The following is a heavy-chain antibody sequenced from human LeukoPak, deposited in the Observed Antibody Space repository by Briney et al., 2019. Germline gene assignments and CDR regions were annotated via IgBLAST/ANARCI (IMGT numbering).Heavy chain of an antibody. Sequence: GGSLRLSCAASGFTFSSYSMNWVRQAPGKRLEWVSYISSSSSTIYYADSVKGRFTISRDNAKNSLYLQMNSLRAEDTAVYYCASLGCSSTSCYNYWGQGTLVTVSS. V-gene: IGHV3-48*01. J-gene: IGHJ4*02. D-gene: IGHD2-2*02. CDR1: GFTFSSYS. CDR3: ASLGCSSTSCYNY. CDR2: ISSSSSTI.